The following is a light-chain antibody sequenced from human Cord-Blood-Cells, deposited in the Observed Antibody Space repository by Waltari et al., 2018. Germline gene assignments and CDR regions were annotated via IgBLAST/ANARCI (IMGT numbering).Light chain of an antibody. V-gene: IGKV3-11*01. CDR2: DAF. CDR3: QQRSNWSFT. Sequence: DIVLTQSPATLSLSPGERATPSCRASQSVSSYLAWYQQKPGQAPRLLIYDAFNRAIGIPAKFRCSGSGTDFTLTISSLGPEDFAVYYCQQRSNWSFTFGPGTKVDIK. CDR1: QSVSSY. J-gene: IGKJ3*01.